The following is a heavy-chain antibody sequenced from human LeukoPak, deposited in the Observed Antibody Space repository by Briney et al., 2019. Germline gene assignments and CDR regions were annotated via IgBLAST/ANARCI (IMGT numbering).Heavy chain of an antibody. Sequence: SVKVSCKASGGTFSSYAISWVRQAPGQGLEWMGGIIPIFGTANYAQKFQGRVTITTDESTSTAYMELSSLRSEDTAVYYCARSCSSSLYYYYYMDVWGKGTTVTVSS. CDR2: IIPIFGTA. V-gene: IGHV1-69*05. D-gene: IGHD6-6*01. CDR1: GGTFSSYA. CDR3: ARSCSSSLYYYYYMDV. J-gene: IGHJ6*03.